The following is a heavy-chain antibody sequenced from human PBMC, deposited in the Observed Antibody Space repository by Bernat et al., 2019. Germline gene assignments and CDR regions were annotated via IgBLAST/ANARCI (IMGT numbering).Heavy chain of an antibody. D-gene: IGHD3-16*01. CDR2: INHSGST. V-gene: IGHV4-34*01. CDR3: ARGQRGLPRLYYYDY. Sequence: QVQLQQWGAGLLKPSETLSPTCAVYGGSFSGYYWSWISQPPGKWLEWIGEINHSGSTNYNPSLKSRVNIPVDTSKNQFSLKLSSVTAADTAVYYCARGQRGLPRLYYYDYWGQGTLFTVSS. J-gene: IGHJ4*02. CDR1: GGSFSGYY.